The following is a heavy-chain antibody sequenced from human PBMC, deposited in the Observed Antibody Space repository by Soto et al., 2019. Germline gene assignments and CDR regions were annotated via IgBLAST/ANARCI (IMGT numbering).Heavy chain of an antibody. CDR2: INAGNGNT. Sequence: ASVKVSCKASGYTFTSYGIHWVRQAPGQRLEWMGWINAGNGNTKYSQRFQGRVTITRDTSASTAYMEVSSLRSEDTAVYYCTRAPMVRGAMALIKWFDPWGQGTLVTVSS. J-gene: IGHJ5*02. CDR3: TRAPMVRGAMALIKWFDP. V-gene: IGHV1-3*01. D-gene: IGHD3-10*01. CDR1: GYTFTSYG.